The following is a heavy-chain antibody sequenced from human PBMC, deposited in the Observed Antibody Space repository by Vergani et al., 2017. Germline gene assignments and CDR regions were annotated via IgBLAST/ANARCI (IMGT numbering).Heavy chain of an antibody. D-gene: IGHD3-22*01. J-gene: IGHJ4*02. V-gene: IGHV1-69*13. CDR1: GGTFSSNS. CDR3: ARSSGYYSYYFDF. CDR2: IIPIFGTT. Sequence: QGQLAQSGAEGKKPGSSVKVSCKASGGTFSSNSISCVRQAPGQGLEWMGRIIPIFGTTSYAQKFQGRVTILADESTSTAYMELSSLRSEDTAVYYCARSSGYYSYYFDFWGQGTLVTVSS.